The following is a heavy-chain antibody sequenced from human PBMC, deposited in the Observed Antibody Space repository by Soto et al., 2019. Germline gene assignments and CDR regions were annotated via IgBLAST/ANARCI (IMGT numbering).Heavy chain of an antibody. CDR3: ARPGATAYGMDV. CDR1: GYIFATSW. J-gene: IGHJ6*02. Sequence: GESLKISCKTSGYIFATSWIGWVRQMPGKGLEWMGIIYPADSDTRYSPSFQGQVTISADKSANTAYLQWSSLKASDTAMYYCARPGATAYGMDVWGQGTTVTVSS. CDR2: IYPADSDT. V-gene: IGHV5-51*01.